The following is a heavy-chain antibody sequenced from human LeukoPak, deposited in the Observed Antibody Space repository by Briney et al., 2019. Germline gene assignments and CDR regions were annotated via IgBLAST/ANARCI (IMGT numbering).Heavy chain of an antibody. Sequence: GGSLRLSCTASGFTFHDYGMSWVRHAPGKGLEWVSGINWNGGSTGYADSVKGRFTIYRDNAKNSLYLQMNSLRAEDTALYYCARDLDSGSYRWFDPWGQGTLVTVSS. CDR2: INWNGGST. CDR1: GFTFHDYG. V-gene: IGHV3-20*04. J-gene: IGHJ5*02. D-gene: IGHD1-26*01. CDR3: ARDLDSGSYRWFDP.